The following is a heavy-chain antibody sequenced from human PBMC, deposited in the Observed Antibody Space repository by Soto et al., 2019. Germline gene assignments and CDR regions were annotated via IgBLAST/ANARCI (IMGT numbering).Heavy chain of an antibody. CDR2: IIPIFGTA. CDR1: GGTFSSYA. V-gene: IGHV1-69*13. CDR3: ARTNTRHPSNWFDP. Sequence: SVKVSCKASGGTFSSYAISWVRQAPGQGLEWMGGIIPIFGTANYAQKFQGRVTITADESTSTAYMELSSLRSEDTAVYYCARTNTRHPSNWFDPWGQGTRVTVS. J-gene: IGHJ5*02.